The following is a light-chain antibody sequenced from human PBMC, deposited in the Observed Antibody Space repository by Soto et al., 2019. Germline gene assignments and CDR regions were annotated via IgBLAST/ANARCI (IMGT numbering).Light chain of an antibody. Sequence: QSALTQPASVSGSPGQSITISCTGTSSDVGGYNYVSWYQQHPGKAPKLMIYDVSNRPSGVSNRFSGSKSGNTASLTISGLQAEDEADYYCSSYTSSSTQFGGGTEVTVL. V-gene: IGLV2-14*01. CDR2: DVS. CDR1: SSDVGGYNY. CDR3: SSYTSSSTQ. J-gene: IGLJ3*02.